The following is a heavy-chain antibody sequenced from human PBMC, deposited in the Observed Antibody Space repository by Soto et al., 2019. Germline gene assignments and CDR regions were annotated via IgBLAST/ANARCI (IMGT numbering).Heavy chain of an antibody. CDR2: IVVGSGNT. D-gene: IGHD3-9*01. CDR1: GFTFTSSA. J-gene: IGHJ6*02. V-gene: IGHV1-58*02. Sequence: GASVKVSCKASGFTFTSSAMQWVRQARGQRLEWIGWIVVGSGNTNYAQKFQERVTITRDMSTSTAYMELSSLRSEDTAVYYCAAVIHMGMSRYFDWLRDPYYYYGMDVWGQGTTVTVSS. CDR3: AAVIHMGMSRYFDWLRDPYYYYGMDV.